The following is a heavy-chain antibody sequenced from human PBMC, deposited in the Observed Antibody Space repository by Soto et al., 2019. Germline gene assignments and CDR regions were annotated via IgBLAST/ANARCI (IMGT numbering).Heavy chain of an antibody. CDR1: GGTFSSYA. V-gene: IGHV1-69*12. CDR3: ARGVGFGEYRSHFDY. J-gene: IGHJ4*02. CDR2: IIPIFGTA. Sequence: QVQLVQSGAEVKKPGSSVKVSCKASGGTFSSYAISWVRQAPGQGLEWMGGIIPIFGTANYAQKFQGRVTIXXDXSXXTAYMELSSLRSEDTAVYYCARGVGFGEYRSHFDYWGQGTLVTVSS. D-gene: IGHD3-10*01.